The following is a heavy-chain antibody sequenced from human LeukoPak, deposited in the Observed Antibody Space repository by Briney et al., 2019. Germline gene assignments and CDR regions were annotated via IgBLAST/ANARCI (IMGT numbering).Heavy chain of an antibody. CDR3: GRGNLRLGELSPIDY. CDR1: GGSISSSSYY. J-gene: IGHJ4*02. Sequence: KSSETLSLTCTVSGGSISSSSYYWGWIRQPPGKGLEWIGSIYYSGSTYYNPSLKSRVTISVDTSKNQFSLKLSSVTAADTAVYYCGRGNLRLGELSPIDYWGQGTLVTVSS. D-gene: IGHD3-16*02. CDR2: IYYSGST. V-gene: IGHV4-39*01.